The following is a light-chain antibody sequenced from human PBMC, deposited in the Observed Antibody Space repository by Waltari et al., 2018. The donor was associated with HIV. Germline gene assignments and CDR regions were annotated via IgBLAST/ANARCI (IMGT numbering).Light chain of an antibody. CDR1: STNIGNNY. CDR3: GTWDSSLSAGV. Sequence: QSVLTQPPSVSAAPGQKVTIPCSGSSTNIGNNYVSWYQQLPGTAPKLLIYDSDKRPSGIPDRFSGSQSGTSATLGITGLQTGDEADYYCGTWDSSLSAGVFGGGTKLTVL. CDR2: DSD. V-gene: IGLV1-51*01. J-gene: IGLJ3*02.